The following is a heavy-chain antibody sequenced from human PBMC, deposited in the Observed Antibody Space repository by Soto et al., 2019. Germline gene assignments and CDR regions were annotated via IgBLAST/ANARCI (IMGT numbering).Heavy chain of an antibody. J-gene: IGHJ4*02. CDR1: GGSISSYY. D-gene: IGHD3-22*01. CDR3: ARVRGYYSYYFDY. CDR2: IYYSGST. Sequence: PSETLSLTCTVSGGSISSYYWSWIRQPPGKGLEWIGYIYYSGSTNYNPSLKSRVTISVDTSKNQFSLKLSSVTAADTAAYYCARVRGYYSYYFDYWGQGTLVTVSS. V-gene: IGHV4-59*01.